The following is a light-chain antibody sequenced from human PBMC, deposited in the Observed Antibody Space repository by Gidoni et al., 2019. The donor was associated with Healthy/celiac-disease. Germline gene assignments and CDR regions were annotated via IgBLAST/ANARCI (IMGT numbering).Light chain of an antibody. V-gene: IGKV3-20*01. Sequence: IVLTPPPGTLSLSPGERATLSCRASQSVSSSYLAWYQQKPGQAPRLLIYGASSRATDIPDRFSGRGSGTDVTLTISRLEPEDFAVYYCQQYDSSPRTFGGGTKVEIK. CDR1: QSVSSSY. CDR2: GAS. J-gene: IGKJ4*01. CDR3: QQYDSSPRT.